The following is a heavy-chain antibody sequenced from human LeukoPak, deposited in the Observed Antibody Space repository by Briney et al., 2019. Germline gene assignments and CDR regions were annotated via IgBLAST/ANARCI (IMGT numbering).Heavy chain of an antibody. CDR1: GGSISSYY. D-gene: IGHD3-10*01. V-gene: IGHV4-59*08. CDR2: IYYSGST. J-gene: IGHJ4*02. CDR3: ARLDSFGELIDY. Sequence: SETLSLTCTVSGGSISSYYWSWIRQPPGKGLEWIGYIYYSGSTNYNPSLKSRVTISVDTSKNQFSLKLSSVTAADTAVYYCARLDSFGELIDYWGQGTLVTVSS.